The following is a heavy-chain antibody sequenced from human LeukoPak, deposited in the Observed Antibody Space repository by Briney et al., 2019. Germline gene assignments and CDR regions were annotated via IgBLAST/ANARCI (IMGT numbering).Heavy chain of an antibody. CDR2: ISSSSSTI. J-gene: IGHJ4*02. Sequence: GGSLRLSCAASGFTFSSYEMNWVRQAPGKGLEWVSYISSSSSTIYYADSVKGRFTISRDNAKNSLYLQMNSLRAEDTAVYYCASLAVAVDWGQGTLVTVSS. V-gene: IGHV3-48*01. D-gene: IGHD6-19*01. CDR3: ASLAVAVD. CDR1: GFTFSSYE.